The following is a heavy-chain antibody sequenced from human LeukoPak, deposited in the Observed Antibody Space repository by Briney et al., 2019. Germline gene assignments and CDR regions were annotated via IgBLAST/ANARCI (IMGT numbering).Heavy chain of an antibody. CDR3: ARVRGYSSCWPSDAFDI. Sequence: ASVKVSCKASGYTFTSYYMHWLRQAPGQGLEWMGIINPSGGSTSYAQKFQGRVTMTRDTSTSTVYMELSSLRSEDTAVYYCARVRGYSSCWPSDAFDIWGQGTMVTVSS. D-gene: IGHD6-19*01. CDR2: INPSGGST. J-gene: IGHJ3*02. CDR1: GYTFTSYY. V-gene: IGHV1-46*03.